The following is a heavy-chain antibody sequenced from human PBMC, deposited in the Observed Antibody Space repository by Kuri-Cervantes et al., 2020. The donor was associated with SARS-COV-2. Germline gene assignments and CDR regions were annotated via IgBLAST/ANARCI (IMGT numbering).Heavy chain of an antibody. D-gene: IGHD3-22*01. Sequence: SVKVSCKASGGTFSSYAVSWVRQAPGQGLQWMGGIIPILGTPNYAQKFQGRVTITAAESTSTAFMELSSLRSEDTAVYYCALGYRGSGYPRYYYYMDVWGKGTTVTVSS. CDR3: ALGYRGSGYPRYYYYMDV. CDR1: GGTFSSYA. CDR2: IIPILGTP. J-gene: IGHJ6*03. V-gene: IGHV1-69*13.